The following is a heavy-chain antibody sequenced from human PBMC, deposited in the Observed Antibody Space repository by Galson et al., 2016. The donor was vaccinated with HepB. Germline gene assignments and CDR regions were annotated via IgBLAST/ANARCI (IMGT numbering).Heavy chain of an antibody. D-gene: IGHD1-26*01. CDR2: INKDGSRT. V-gene: IGHV3-74*01. Sequence: SLRLSCAASGLTFSWHWMHWVRQAPGKGLVWVSRINKDGSRTDYADSVKGRFTILRDNAKNTLYLQMNSLRAEDTGVYYCARDGSVANIADFDNWGQGALVTVSS. CDR1: GLTFSWHW. CDR3: ARDGSVANIADFDN. J-gene: IGHJ4*02.